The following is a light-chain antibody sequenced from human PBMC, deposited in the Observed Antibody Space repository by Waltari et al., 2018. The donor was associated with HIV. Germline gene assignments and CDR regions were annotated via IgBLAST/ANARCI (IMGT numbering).Light chain of an antibody. J-gene: IGKJ2*01. Sequence: IQMTQSPSILSASVGDRITITCRASQNVDSWLAWYQQRPGRAPKLLIYNASTLEYGVPARFTGSGSGTNFTLTINSLHPDDFATYYCQQYNSDFYTFGLGTRLDLK. CDR3: QQYNSDFYT. CDR1: QNVDSW. V-gene: IGKV1-5*03. CDR2: NAS.